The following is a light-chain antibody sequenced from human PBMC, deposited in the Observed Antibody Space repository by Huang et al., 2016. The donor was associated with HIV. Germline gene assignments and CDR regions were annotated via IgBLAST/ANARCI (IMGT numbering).Light chain of an antibody. CDR1: QSIDNY. CDR3: QQRSHWRT. CDR2: DAS. J-gene: IGKJ2*01. V-gene: IGKV3-11*01. Sequence: EIVLTQSPVTLSLSPGDRATLSCRASQSIDNYLAWYQQKPGQAPRLIIYDASDRVTGVPARFSGSGSGTDFTLTISSLEPEDFAVYYCQQRSHWRTFGQGTKLEIK.